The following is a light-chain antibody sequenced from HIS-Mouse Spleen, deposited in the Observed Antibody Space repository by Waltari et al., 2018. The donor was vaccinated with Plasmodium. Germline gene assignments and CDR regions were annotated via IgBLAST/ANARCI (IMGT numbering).Light chain of an antibody. J-gene: IGKJ2*01. Sequence: DIVMTQSPDSLPVSLVERATINCQSSQSVLYSSNNKNYLAWYQQKPGQPPKLLIYRASTRESGVPDRFSGSGSGTDFTLTISSLQAEDVAVYYCQQYYSTPYTFGQGTKLEIK. CDR3: QQYYSTPYT. CDR1: QSVLYSSNNKNY. CDR2: RAS. V-gene: IGKV4-1*01.